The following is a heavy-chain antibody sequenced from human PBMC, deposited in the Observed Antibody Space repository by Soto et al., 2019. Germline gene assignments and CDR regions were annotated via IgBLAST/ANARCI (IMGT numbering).Heavy chain of an antibody. Sequence: GASVKVSCKASGYTFTGYYMHWVRQAPGQGLEWMGWINPNSGGTNYAQKFQGRVTMTRDTSISTAYMELSRLRSDDTAVYHCASGGSSRTPPSGAFDIWGKGTMVTVSS. V-gene: IGHV1-2*02. CDR2: INPNSGGT. CDR3: ASGGSSRTPPSGAFDI. J-gene: IGHJ3*02. D-gene: IGHD1-26*01. CDR1: GYTFTGYY.